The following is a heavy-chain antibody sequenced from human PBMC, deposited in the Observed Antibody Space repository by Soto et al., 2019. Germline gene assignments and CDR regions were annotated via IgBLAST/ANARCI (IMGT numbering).Heavy chain of an antibody. J-gene: IGHJ4*02. CDR3: ARTDTGGTYFEF. D-gene: IGHD3-16*01. CDR2: IWYLGTKT. CDR1: GFTFSEYD. Sequence: QVQLVESGGGVVQPGMSLRLSCADSGFTFSEYDMHWVRQAPGKGLEWVGLIWYLGTKTDYADSVKGRFTISRDNFKKTVSLQMESLRAEDSAVYFCARTDTGGTYFEFWGRGTLVTVSS. V-gene: IGHV3-33*08.